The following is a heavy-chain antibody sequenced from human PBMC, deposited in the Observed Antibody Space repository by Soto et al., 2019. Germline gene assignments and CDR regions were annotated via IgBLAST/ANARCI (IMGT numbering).Heavy chain of an antibody. CDR1: GGSISSYY. CDR2: INHSGST. D-gene: IGHD2-15*01. Sequence: PSETLSLTCTVSGGSISSYYWSWIRQPPGKGLEWIGEINHSGSTNHNPSLKSRVTISVDTSKNQFSLKLSSVTAADTAVYYCGRGVVVVAAVAYSYYGLDVWGQGTTVTVSS. J-gene: IGHJ6*02. V-gene: IGHV4-34*01. CDR3: GRGVVVVAAVAYSYYGLDV.